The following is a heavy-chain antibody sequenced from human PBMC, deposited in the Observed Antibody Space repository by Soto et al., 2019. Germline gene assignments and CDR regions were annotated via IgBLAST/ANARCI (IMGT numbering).Heavy chain of an antibody. CDR1: GFTFSSYG. D-gene: IGHD3-10*01. Sequence: GGSLRLSCAASGFTFSSYGMHWVRQAPGKGLEWVAVIWYDGSNKYYADSVKGRFTISRDNSKNTLYLQMNSLRAEDTAVYYCAREVQVYGSGSHHYYYYYGMDVWGQGTTVTVSS. CDR3: AREVQVYGSGSHHYYYYYGMDV. J-gene: IGHJ6*02. CDR2: IWYDGSNK. V-gene: IGHV3-33*01.